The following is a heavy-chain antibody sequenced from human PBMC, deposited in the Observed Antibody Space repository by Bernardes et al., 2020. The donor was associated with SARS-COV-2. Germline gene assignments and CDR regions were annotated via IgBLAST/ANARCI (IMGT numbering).Heavy chain of an antibody. J-gene: IGHJ4*02. CDR2: IRHRGSP. CDR3: VKNGAGWYGSD. D-gene: IGHD6-19*01. Sequence: SETLSLTCAVFGGSLSTYYWSWIRQSPGQGLEWIGEIRHRGSPTYNPSLKSRVTISVETSKNQISLKINSMTAADTAVYFCVKNGAGWYGSDWGQGTPVAGSS. V-gene: IGHV4-34*01. CDR1: GGSLSTYY.